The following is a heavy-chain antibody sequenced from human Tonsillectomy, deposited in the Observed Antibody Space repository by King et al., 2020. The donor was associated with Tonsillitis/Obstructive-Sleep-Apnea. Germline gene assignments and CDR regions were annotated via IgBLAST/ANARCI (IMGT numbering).Heavy chain of an antibody. Sequence: VQLVESGGGLIQPGGSLRLSCAASGFTVSSNYMSWVRQAPGKGLEWVSVIYSGGSTYYADSVKGRFTISRDNSKNTLYLQMNSLRAEDTDVYYCARDQSSSWYFYFDYWGQGTLVTVSS. CDR1: GFTVSSNY. D-gene: IGHD6-13*01. CDR2: IYSGGST. CDR3: ARDQSSSWYFYFDY. V-gene: IGHV3-53*01. J-gene: IGHJ4*02.